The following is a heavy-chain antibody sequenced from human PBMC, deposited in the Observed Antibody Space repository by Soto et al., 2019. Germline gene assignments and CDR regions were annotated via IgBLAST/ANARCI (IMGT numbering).Heavy chain of an antibody. CDR3: AEDQGSSWYEIDY. CDR1: GGSFSGYY. D-gene: IGHD6-13*01. V-gene: IGHV4-34*01. Sequence: SETLSLTCAVYGGSFSGYYWSWIRQPPGKGLEWIGEINHSGSTNYNPSLKSRVTISVDTSKNQFSLKLTSVTAADTAVYYCAEDQGSSWYEIDYWGQGTLVTVSS. CDR2: INHSGST. J-gene: IGHJ4*02.